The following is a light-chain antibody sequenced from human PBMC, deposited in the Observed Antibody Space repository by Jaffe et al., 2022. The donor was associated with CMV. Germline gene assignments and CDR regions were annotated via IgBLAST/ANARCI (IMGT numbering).Light chain of an antibody. J-gene: IGKJ5*01. CDR3: QQYNNWPIT. Sequence: EIVMTQSPATLSVSPGERATLSCRASQSVGSNLAWYQQKPGRAPRLLVYGASTRATGIPARFSGTGSGTEFTLTISSLQSEDFAVYYCQQYNNWPITFGQGTRLEIK. CDR2: GAS. CDR1: QSVGSN. V-gene: IGKV3-15*01.